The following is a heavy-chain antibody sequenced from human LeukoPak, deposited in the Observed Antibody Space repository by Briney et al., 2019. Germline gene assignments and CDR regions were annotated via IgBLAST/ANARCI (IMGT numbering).Heavy chain of an antibody. J-gene: IGHJ4*02. V-gene: IGHV3-23*01. CDR2: ISGSGGST. Sequence: GGSLRLSCAASGFTFSSYAMSWVRQAPGKGLEWVSAISGSGGSTYYADSVKGRFTISRDNSKNTQYLQMNSLRAEDTAVYYCAKEEGYSSGWYPGYYFDYWGQGTLVTVSS. D-gene: IGHD6-19*01. CDR1: GFTFSSYA. CDR3: AKEEGYSSGWYPGYYFDY.